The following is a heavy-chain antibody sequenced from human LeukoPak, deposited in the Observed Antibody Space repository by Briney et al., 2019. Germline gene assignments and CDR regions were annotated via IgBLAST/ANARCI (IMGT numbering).Heavy chain of an antibody. J-gene: IGHJ4*02. V-gene: IGHV4-59*01. Sequence: PSETLSLTCTVSGGSISSYYWSWIRQPPGKGLEWIGYIYYSGSTNYNPSLKSRVTISVDTSRNQFSLKLSSVTAADTAVYYCASSLADMVPNVFDYWGQGTLVTVSS. CDR2: IYYSGST. CDR1: GGSISSYY. D-gene: IGHD3-10*01. CDR3: ASSLADMVPNVFDY.